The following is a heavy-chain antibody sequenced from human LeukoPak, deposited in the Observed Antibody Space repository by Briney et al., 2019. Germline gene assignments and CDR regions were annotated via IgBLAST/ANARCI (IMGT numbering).Heavy chain of an antibody. D-gene: IGHD4-17*01. J-gene: IGHJ4*02. Sequence: PGGSLRLSCAASGFTFSNAWMSWVRQAPGKGLEWVGCIKSKTDGGTTDYAAPVKGRFTISRDDSKNTLYLQMNSLKTEDTAVYYCTTDLGYGDYYYWGQGTLVTVSS. CDR2: IKSKTDGGTT. CDR1: GFTFSNAW. V-gene: IGHV3-15*01. CDR3: TTDLGYGDYYY.